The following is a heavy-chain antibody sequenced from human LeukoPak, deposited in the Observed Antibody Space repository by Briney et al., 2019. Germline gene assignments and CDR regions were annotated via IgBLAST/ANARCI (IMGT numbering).Heavy chain of an antibody. CDR1: GGSVSGYH. CDR2: INDSGSS. CDR3: ARGPHQRWPPMQY. Sequence: PSETLSLTCAVYGGSVSGYHWTWIRQPPGKGLEYIGEINDSGSSIYNPSLKNRVTISVDTSKKQISVNLTSVTAADTGVYYCARGPHQRWPPMQYWGQGSLVTVSS. V-gene: IGHV4-34*01. D-gene: IGHD6-19*01. J-gene: IGHJ4*02.